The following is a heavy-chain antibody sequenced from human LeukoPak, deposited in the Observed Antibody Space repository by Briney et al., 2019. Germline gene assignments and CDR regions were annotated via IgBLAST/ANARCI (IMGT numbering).Heavy chain of an antibody. CDR3: ASGPQDYGDYGRELYYFDY. CDR2: IIPIFGTA. V-gene: IGHV1-69*05. Sequence: ASVKVSCKASGGTFSSYAISWVRQAPGQELEWMGGIIPIFGTANYAQKFQGRVTITTDESTSTAYMELSSLRSEDTAVYYCASGPQDYGDYGRELYYFDYWGQGTLVTVSS. CDR1: GGTFSSYA. D-gene: IGHD4-17*01. J-gene: IGHJ4*02.